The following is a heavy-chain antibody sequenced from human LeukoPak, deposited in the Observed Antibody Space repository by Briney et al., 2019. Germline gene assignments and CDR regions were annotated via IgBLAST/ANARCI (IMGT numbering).Heavy chain of an antibody. Sequence: GGSLRLSCAASGFTFSGYAMSWVRQAPGKGLEWVSAISGSGGSTYYADSAKGRFTISRDNSKNTLYLQMNSLRAEDTAVYYCAKAFGNGIKYYFGYWGQGTLVTVSS. J-gene: IGHJ4*02. D-gene: IGHD4-23*01. CDR2: ISGSGGST. CDR3: AKAFGNGIKYYFGY. CDR1: GFTFSGYA. V-gene: IGHV3-23*01.